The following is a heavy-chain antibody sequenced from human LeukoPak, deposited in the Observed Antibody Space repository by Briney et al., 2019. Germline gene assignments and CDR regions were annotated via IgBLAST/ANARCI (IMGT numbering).Heavy chain of an antibody. CDR2: ISGSGEST. Sequence: GGSLRLSCVASGFTFSNYDMNWVRQAPGKGLEWVSGISGSGESTYYADSVKGRFTISRDNSKNTLYLQMNSLRAEDTAVYYCARSSSSYFDYWGQGTLVTVSS. J-gene: IGHJ4*02. CDR1: GFTFSNYD. CDR3: ARSSSSYFDY. D-gene: IGHD6-6*01. V-gene: IGHV3-23*01.